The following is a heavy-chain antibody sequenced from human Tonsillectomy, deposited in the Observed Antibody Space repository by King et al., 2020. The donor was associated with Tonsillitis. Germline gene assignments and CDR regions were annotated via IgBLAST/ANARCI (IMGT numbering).Heavy chain of an antibody. Sequence: QLQESGPGLAKPSQTLSLTCTVSGGSISSGGHYWSWIRQHPGKGLEWIGYIYSTGSTYYNPSLKSRVTITVDTSKNQFSLKVNTLTAADTAVYFCARGARFDSSNYLWFDPWGQGTRVTVSS. CDR3: ARGARFDSSNYLWFDP. CDR2: IYSTGST. J-gene: IGHJ5*02. D-gene: IGHD3-22*01. V-gene: IGHV4-31*03. CDR1: GGSISSGGHY.